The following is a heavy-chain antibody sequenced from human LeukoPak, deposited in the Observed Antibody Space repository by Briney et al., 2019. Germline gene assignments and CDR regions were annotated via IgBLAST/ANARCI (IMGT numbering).Heavy chain of an antibody. D-gene: IGHD6-19*01. CDR2: ITGSSSNT. J-gene: IGHJ4*02. CDR1: GFTFTSSA. V-gene: IGHV3-23*01. CDR3: ATARLSVAGPFDY. Sequence: GGSLRLSCAASGFTFTSSAMSWVRQAPGKGLGWVSAITGSSSNTYYADSVKGRFTISRDNSKNTLFLQINSLRAEDTALYYCATARLSVAGPFDYWGQGTLVTVSS.